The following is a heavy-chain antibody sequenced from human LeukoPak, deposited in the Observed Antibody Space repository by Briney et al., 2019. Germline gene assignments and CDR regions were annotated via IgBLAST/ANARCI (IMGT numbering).Heavy chain of an antibody. D-gene: IGHD3-3*01. J-gene: IGHJ4*02. CDR3: ARDPYDFNFDY. Sequence: GGSLRLSCAASGFTFSNYAMRWVRQAPGKGLEWVAVISYDGSNKYYADSVKGRFTISRDNSKNTLYLQMNSLRAEDTAVYYCARDPYDFNFDYWGQGTLVTVSS. CDR1: GFTFSNYA. CDR2: ISYDGSNK. V-gene: IGHV3-30-3*01.